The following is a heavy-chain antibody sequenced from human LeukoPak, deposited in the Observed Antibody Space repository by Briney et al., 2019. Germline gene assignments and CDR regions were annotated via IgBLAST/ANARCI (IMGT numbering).Heavy chain of an antibody. CDR3: VRDNPRCCGVVPVNIDDF. V-gene: IGHV3-23*01. D-gene: IGHD2-15*01. Sequence: GGSLRLSCAASGFTFSSYAMSWVRQAPGKGLEWVSAISGSGGSTYYADSVGGRFTISRDNAKNSLSLQMHSLRAEDTAVYYCVRDNPRCCGVVPVNIDDFWGQGTLVTVSS. CDR1: GFTFSSYA. CDR2: ISGSGGST. J-gene: IGHJ4*02.